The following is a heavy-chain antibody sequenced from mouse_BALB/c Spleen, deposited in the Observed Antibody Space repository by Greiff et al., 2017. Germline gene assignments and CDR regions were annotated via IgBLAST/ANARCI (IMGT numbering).Heavy chain of an antibody. CDR2: IYPGSGST. CDR1: GYTFTDYV. V-gene: IGHV1-77*01. D-gene: IGHD1-1*01. CDR3: VIYYYGSSDYYAMDY. J-gene: IGHJ4*01. Sequence: QVQLKESGPELVKPGASVKMSCKASGYTFTDYVISWVKQRTGQGLEWIGEIYPGSGSTYYNEKFKGKATLTADKSSNTAYMQLSSLTSEDSAVYFCVIYYYGSSDYYAMDYWGQGTSVTVSS.